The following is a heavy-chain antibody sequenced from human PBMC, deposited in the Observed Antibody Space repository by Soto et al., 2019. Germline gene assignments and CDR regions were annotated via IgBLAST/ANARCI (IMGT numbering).Heavy chain of an antibody. J-gene: IGHJ4*02. CDR1: GFTFEDYA. V-gene: IGHV3-43*02. Sequence: EVQLVESGGGVVQPGGSLRLSCAVSGFTFEDYALHWVRQSSGKGPEWVSLINADGSDTYYADSVKGRFTITRDNRKDSLYLQMNSLRPEDSAIYYCAKARFYFDSSPYDSWGQGTLVTVTS. CDR3: AKARFYFDSSPYDS. D-gene: IGHD3-22*01. CDR2: INADGSDT.